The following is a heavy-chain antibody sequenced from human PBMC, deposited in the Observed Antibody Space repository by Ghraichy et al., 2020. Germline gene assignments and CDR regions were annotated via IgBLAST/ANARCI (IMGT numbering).Heavy chain of an antibody. CDR3: AKEGGQGIAVADKQGIDY. Sequence: GGSLRLSCAASGFTFSSYAMSWVRQAPGKGLEWVSAISGSGGSTYYADSVKGRFTISRDNSKNTLYLQMNSLRAEDTAVYYCAKEGGQGIAVADKQGIDYWGQGTLVTVSS. V-gene: IGHV3-23*01. CDR1: GFTFSSYA. CDR2: ISGSGGST. D-gene: IGHD6-19*01. J-gene: IGHJ4*02.